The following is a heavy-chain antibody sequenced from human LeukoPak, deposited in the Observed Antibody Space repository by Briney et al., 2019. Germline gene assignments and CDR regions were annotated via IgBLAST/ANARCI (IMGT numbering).Heavy chain of an antibody. CDR2: IYTSGST. V-gene: IGHV4-4*07. J-gene: IGHJ3*02. D-gene: IGHD4-17*01. CDR1: GGSLSSYY. CDR3: ARVDLYGAVDVFDI. Sequence: SETLSLTCTVSGGSLSSYYWSWIRQPAGKGLEWIGRIYTSGSTNYNPSLKSRVTMSVDTSKNQFSLKLSSVTAADTAVYYCARVDLYGAVDVFDIWGQGTMVTVSS.